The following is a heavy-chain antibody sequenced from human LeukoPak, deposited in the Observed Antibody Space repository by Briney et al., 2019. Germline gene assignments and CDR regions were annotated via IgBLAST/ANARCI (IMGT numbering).Heavy chain of an antibody. J-gene: IGHJ4*02. Sequence: ASVKVSCKASGYTFTSYDINWVRQATGQGLEWMGWMNPNSGNTGYAQKFQGRVTIARNTSISTAYMELSSLRSEDTAVYYCARGLDSSSCFDYWGQGTLVTVSS. CDR2: MNPNSGNT. CDR3: ARGLDSSSCFDY. V-gene: IGHV1-8*03. CDR1: GYTFTSYD. D-gene: IGHD6-13*01.